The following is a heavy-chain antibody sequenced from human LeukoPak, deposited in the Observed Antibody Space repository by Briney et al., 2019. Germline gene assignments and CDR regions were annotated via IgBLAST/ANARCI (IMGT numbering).Heavy chain of an antibody. Sequence: SETLSLTCSVSGGSMNNRDYYWSWIRQPPGKGLEWLGYIYYSGSTYHNPSLKSRITISEDTPKNQFSLKLKSVTAADTAVYFCARNWGAAGWSNYYGMDVWGQGTTVTVSS. CDR3: ARNWGAAGWSNYYGMDV. J-gene: IGHJ6*02. V-gene: IGHV4-30-4*01. CDR1: GGSMNNRDYY. CDR2: IYYSGST. D-gene: IGHD7-27*01.